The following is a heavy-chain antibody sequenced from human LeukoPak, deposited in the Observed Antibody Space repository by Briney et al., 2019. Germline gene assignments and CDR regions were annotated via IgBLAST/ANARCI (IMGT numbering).Heavy chain of an antibody. CDR1: GFIFSPYA. V-gene: IGHV3-64*04. D-gene: IGHD6-13*01. CDR3: ATPGRIPEAANWFDP. J-gene: IGHJ5*02. Sequence: PGGSLSLSCSASGFIFSPYAMHWVRRAPGKGLEYVSSISSEGKTTYYADSVKGRFTISRDNSKNTLYLQMNSLKTEDTAVYYCATPGRIPEAANWFDPWGQGTLVTVSS. CDR2: ISSEGKTT.